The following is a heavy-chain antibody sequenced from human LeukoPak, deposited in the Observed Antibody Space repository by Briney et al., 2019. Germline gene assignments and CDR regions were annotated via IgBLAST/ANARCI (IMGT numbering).Heavy chain of an antibody. CDR3: ARRVSSSGWFDP. CDR2: IDPSDSYT. Sequence: GESLKISCKGSGYSFTSYWISWVRQMPGKGLEWMGRIDPSDSYTNYSPSFQGHVTISADKSISTAYLQWSSLKASDTTMYYCARRVSSSGWFDPWGQGTLVTDSS. CDR1: GYSFTSYW. D-gene: IGHD6-6*01. J-gene: IGHJ5*02. V-gene: IGHV5-10-1*01.